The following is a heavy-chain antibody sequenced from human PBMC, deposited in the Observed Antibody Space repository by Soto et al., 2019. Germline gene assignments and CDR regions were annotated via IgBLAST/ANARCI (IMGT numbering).Heavy chain of an antibody. CDR1: GYTFTSYP. CDR3: ARAGYTDGSPYYGMDV. D-gene: IGHD5-18*01. V-gene: IGHV1-3*01. CDR2: IDAGNGNT. J-gene: IGHJ6*02. Sequence: ASVKVSCKXSGYTFTSYPTHWVRQAPGQRLEWMGWIDAGNGNTKYSQKFRGRVTFTTDTSASTAYMDLSSLRSEDTAVYYCARAGYTDGSPYYGMDVWGQGTTVTVSS.